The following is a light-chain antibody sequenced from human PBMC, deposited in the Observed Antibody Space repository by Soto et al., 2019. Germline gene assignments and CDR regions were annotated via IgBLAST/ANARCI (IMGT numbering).Light chain of an antibody. CDR3: QQSYSIPWT. J-gene: IGKJ1*01. V-gene: IGKV1-39*01. CDR1: QSISSY. CDR2: AAS. Sequence: DIQMTQSPSTLSASVGDTFTITFRASQSISSYLNWYQQKPGKAPKVLIYAASSLQSGVPSRFSGSGSGTDFTLTISSLQPEDFATYYCQQSYSIPWTFGQGTKVDIK.